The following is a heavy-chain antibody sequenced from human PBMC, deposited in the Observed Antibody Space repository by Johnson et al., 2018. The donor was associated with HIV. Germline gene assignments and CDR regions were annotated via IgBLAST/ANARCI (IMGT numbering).Heavy chain of an antibody. Sequence: VQLVESGGGVVQPGRSMRLSCAASGFTFSSYWMSWVRQAPGKGLEWVANIKQDGSEKYYVDSVKGRFTISRDNAKNSLYLQMNSLRAEDTAVYYCTTERNWNSVPDVDAFDIWGQGTMVTVSS. V-gene: IGHV3-7*05. D-gene: IGHD1-7*01. CDR1: GFTFSSYW. CDR2: IKQDGSEK. CDR3: TTERNWNSVPDVDAFDI. J-gene: IGHJ3*02.